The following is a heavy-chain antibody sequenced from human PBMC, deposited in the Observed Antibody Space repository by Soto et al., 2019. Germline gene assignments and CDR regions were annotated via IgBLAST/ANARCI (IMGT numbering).Heavy chain of an antibody. Sequence: QVQLVESGGGVVQPGRSLRVSCAASGFTFSHYAMHWVRQAPGKGLEWVAVVSYDGTKQFYADSVKGRFTISRDSSKSTLYLQMNNLRDEDPAVYYCARDRVYYYGSSGYYNFDFWGQGTRVTVSS. J-gene: IGHJ4*02. V-gene: IGHV3-30-3*01. D-gene: IGHD3-22*01. CDR2: VSYDGTKQ. CDR3: ARDRVYYYGSSGYYNFDF. CDR1: GFTFSHYA.